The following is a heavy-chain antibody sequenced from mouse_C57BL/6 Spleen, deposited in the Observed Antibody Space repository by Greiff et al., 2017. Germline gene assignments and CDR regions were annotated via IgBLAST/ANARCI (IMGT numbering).Heavy chain of an antibody. D-gene: IGHD2-10*01. CDR2: INPSNGGT. J-gene: IGHJ4*01. Sequence: QQRPGQGLEWIGNINPSNGGTNYNEKFKSKATLTVDKSSSTAYMQLSSLTSEDSAVYYCARPSLLAMDYWGQGTSVTVSS. V-gene: IGHV1-53*01. CDR3: ARPSLLAMDY.